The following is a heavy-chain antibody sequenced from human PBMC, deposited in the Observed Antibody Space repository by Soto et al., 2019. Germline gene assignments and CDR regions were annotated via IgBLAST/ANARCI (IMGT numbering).Heavy chain of an antibody. J-gene: IGHJ4*02. D-gene: IGHD1-26*01. Sequence: ETLSLTCTVSVDSVSSSSFYWGWILQPPGKGLEWIGHIFHTGATHQNPTLKSRLRMSVDTSKNQFSLNLSSVTATDTAVYYCARRRIVPTTNFDYWGQGTLVTVSS. V-gene: IGHV4-39*01. CDR3: ARRRIVPTTNFDY. CDR2: IFHTGAT. CDR1: VDSVSSSSFY.